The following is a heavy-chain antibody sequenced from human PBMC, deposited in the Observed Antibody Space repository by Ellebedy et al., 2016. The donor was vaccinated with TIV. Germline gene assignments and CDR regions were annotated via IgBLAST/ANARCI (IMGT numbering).Heavy chain of an antibody. CDR3: ARETKYGDYPNWFDP. V-gene: IGHV3-21*01. D-gene: IGHD4-17*01. CDR2: ISSSSSYI. J-gene: IGHJ5*02. Sequence: GGSLRLSCAASGFTFSSYSMNWVRQAPGKGLEWVSSISSSSSYIYYADSVKGRFTISRDNAKNSLYLQMNSLRAEDTAVYYCARETKYGDYPNWFDPWGQGTLVTVSS. CDR1: GFTFSSYS.